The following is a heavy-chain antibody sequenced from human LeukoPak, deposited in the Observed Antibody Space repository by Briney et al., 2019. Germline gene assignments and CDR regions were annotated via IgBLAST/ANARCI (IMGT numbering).Heavy chain of an antibody. D-gene: IGHD2-2*01. Sequence: SETLSLTCTVSGGSISTSSYYWGWIRQPPGKGLEGIGSIFYSGSTYYNPSLTSRVIISVDTSKNQFSLKLSSVTAADTAVYYCARRDRYCSSTSCYGHRFDPWGQGTLVTVSS. V-gene: IGHV4-39*01. CDR2: IFYSGST. CDR3: ARRDRYCSSTSCYGHRFDP. J-gene: IGHJ5*02. CDR1: GGSISTSSYY.